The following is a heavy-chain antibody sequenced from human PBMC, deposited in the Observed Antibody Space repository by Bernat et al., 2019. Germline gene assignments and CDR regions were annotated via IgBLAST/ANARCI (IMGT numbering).Heavy chain of an antibody. CDR3: ARHNYGGNPVFDY. D-gene: IGHD4-23*01. CDR2: IYYSGST. Sequence: QVQLQESGPGLVKPSETLSLTYTVSGDSISTYFWSWIRQPPGKGLEWIGYIYYSGSTNYNPSLMSRVTISVDTSKSQFSLKLSSVTAADTAVYYCARHNYGGNPVFDYWGQGILVTVSS. J-gene: IGHJ4*02. V-gene: IGHV4-59*08. CDR1: GDSISTYF.